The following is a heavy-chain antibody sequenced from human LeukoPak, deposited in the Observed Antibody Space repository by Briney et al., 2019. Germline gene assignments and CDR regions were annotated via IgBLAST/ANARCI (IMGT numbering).Heavy chain of an antibody. CDR3: ARDRGTDGDYVDYYYGMDV. Sequence: QPGGSLRLSCAASGFTFSSYPMHWVRQAPGKGLEWVAVISYDGSNKYYADSVKGRFTISRDNSKNTLYLQMNSLRAEDTAVYYCARDRGTDGDYVDYYYGMDVWGQGTTVTVSS. D-gene: IGHD4-17*01. CDR2: ISYDGSNK. J-gene: IGHJ6*02. V-gene: IGHV3-30-3*01. CDR1: GFTFSSYP.